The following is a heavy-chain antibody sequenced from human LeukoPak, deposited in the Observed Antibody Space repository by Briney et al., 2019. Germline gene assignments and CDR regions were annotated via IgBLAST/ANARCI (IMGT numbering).Heavy chain of an antibody. CDR3: AKAEGGWESLSSDY. CDR1: GFTFDDYA. J-gene: IGHJ4*02. Sequence: GSSLRLSCAASGFTFDDYAMHWVRQAPGKGLEWVSGISWNSGNIGYADSVKGRFTISRDNAKNSLYLQMNSLRSEDTALYYCAKAEGGWESLSSDYWGQGTLVTVSS. CDR2: ISWNSGNI. D-gene: IGHD1-26*01. V-gene: IGHV3-9*01.